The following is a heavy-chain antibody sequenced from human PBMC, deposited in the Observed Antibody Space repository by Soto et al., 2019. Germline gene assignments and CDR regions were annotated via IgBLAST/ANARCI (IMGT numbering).Heavy chain of an antibody. CDR3: ARGVYYDSRGYYSFF. V-gene: IGHV1-69*13. Sequence: SVKVSCKASGGTFSRYALSWVRQAPGQGPEWMGGIVPMFGTANYAQKFQGRVTITADESTSTAYMQLSSLRSEDTAVYYCARGVYYDSRGYYSFFWGQGTLVTVSS. D-gene: IGHD3-22*01. CDR1: GGTFSRYA. CDR2: IVPMFGTA. J-gene: IGHJ4*02.